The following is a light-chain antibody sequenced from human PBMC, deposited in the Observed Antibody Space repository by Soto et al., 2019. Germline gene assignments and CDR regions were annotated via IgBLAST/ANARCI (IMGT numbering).Light chain of an antibody. CDR2: GAS. V-gene: IGKV3-11*01. CDR3: QQRSNWPPIT. CDR1: QGISRT. Sequence: EIVMTQSPATLSVSPGETATLSCRASQGISRTLAWYQLKSGQAPRLLFYGASSRATGIPARFSGSGSGTDFTLTISSLEPEDFAVYYCQQRSNWPPITFGRGTRLEIK. J-gene: IGKJ5*01.